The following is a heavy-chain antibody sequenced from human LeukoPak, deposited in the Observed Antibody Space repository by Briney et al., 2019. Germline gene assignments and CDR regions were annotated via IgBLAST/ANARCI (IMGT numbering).Heavy chain of an antibody. CDR3: AKDGYYSSANHFARLHFDL. CDR2: ISGDVQTT. J-gene: IGHJ2*01. V-gene: IGHV3-23*01. Sequence: GGSLRLSCAASGFTFSTHAMNWIRQTPGKGLEWLSVISGDVQTTTYASSVKGRFTTSRDNSKNTLYLEMNSLRVEDTAIYYCAKDGYYSSANHFARLHFDLWGRGTRVTVSS. CDR1: GFTFSTHA. D-gene: IGHD3-3*01.